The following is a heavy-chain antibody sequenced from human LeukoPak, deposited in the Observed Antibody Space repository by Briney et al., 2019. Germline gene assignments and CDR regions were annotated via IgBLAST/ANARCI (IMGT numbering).Heavy chain of an antibody. D-gene: IGHD4-17*01. J-gene: IGHJ4*02. Sequence: GRSLRLSCAASGFTFSSYGMHWVRQAPGKGLEWVAVIWYDGSNKYYADSVKGRFTISRDNSKNTLYLQMNSLRAEDTAVYYCAKTRTVTTYSFDYWGQGTLVTVSS. CDR2: IWYDGSNK. CDR1: GFTFSSYG. CDR3: AKTRTVTTYSFDY. V-gene: IGHV3-33*06.